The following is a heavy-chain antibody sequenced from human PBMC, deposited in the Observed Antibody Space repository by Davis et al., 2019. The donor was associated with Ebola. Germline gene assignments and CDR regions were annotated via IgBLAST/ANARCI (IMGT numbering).Heavy chain of an antibody. J-gene: IGHJ6*02. V-gene: IGHV3-64*01. CDR3: ARSQQLAPGYYYYYGMDV. CDR1: GFTFSSYG. Sequence: GESLKISCAASGFTFSSYGMHWVRQAPGKGLEYVSAISSNGGSTYYANSVKGRFTISRDNSKNTLYLQMGSLRAEDMAVYYCARSQQLAPGYYYYYGMDVWGQGTTVTVSS. D-gene: IGHD6-6*01. CDR2: ISSNGGST.